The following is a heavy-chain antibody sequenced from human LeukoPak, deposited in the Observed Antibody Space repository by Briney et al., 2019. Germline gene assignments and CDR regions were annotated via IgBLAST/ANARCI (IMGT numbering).Heavy chain of an antibody. J-gene: IGHJ4*02. CDR2: ISVSGTTM. CDR1: GLTFTDYY. D-gene: IGHD4-17*01. V-gene: IGHV3-11*01. Sequence: PGGSLRLSCATSGLTFTDYYMGWIRQAPGKGLEWVSYISVSGTTMYYADSVKGRFTLSRDNAKNSLYLQMNSLRAEDTAVYYCARVGRLQYGDYVAFDYWGQGALVTVSS. CDR3: ARVGRLQYGDYVAFDY.